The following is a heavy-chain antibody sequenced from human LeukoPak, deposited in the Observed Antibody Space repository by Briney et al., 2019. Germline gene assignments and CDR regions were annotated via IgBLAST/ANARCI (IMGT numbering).Heavy chain of an antibody. D-gene: IGHD6-6*01. CDR3: ARVAGGRVEARPFDY. CDR2: INWNGGST. V-gene: IGHV3-20*01. CDR1: GFTFDDYG. J-gene: IGHJ4*02. Sequence: GGSLRLSCAASGFTFDDYGMSWVRQAPGKGLEWVSGINWNGGSTGYADSVKGRFTISRDNAENSLYLQMNSLRAEDTALYHCARVAGGRVEARPFDYWGQGTLVTVSS.